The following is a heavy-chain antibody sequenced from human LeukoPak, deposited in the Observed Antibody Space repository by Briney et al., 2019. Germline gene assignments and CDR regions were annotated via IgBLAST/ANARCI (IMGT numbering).Heavy chain of an antibody. Sequence: ASVKVSCKASGYTFTSYGISWVRQAPGQGLEWMGWISAYNGNTNYAQKLQGRVTMTRDTSISTAYMELIGLRSDDTAVYYCAGPWDQVGFDPWGQGTLVSVSS. J-gene: IGHJ5*02. V-gene: IGHV1-18*01. CDR2: ISAYNGNT. CDR1: GYTFTSYG. D-gene: IGHD1-26*01. CDR3: AGPWDQVGFDP.